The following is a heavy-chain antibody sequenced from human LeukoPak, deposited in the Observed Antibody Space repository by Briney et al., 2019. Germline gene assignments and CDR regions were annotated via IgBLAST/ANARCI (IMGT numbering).Heavy chain of an antibody. D-gene: IGHD6-13*01. CDR3: ARGGVIAAAGPTPKLRQGLNWFDP. J-gene: IGHJ5*02. Sequence: SETLSLTCTVSGGSISSYYWSWIRQPPGKGLEWIGYIYYSGSTNYNPSLKSRVTISVDTSKNQFSLKLSSVTAADTAVYYCARGGVIAAAGPTPKLRQGLNWFDPWGQGTLVTVSS. CDR2: IYYSGST. CDR1: GGSISSYY. V-gene: IGHV4-59*01.